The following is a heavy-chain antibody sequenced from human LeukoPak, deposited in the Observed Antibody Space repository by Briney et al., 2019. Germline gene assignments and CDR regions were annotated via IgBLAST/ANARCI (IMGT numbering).Heavy chain of an antibody. CDR2: IYSSGTT. CDR1: GGSLSGYY. J-gene: IGHJ4*02. V-gene: IGHV4-4*09. D-gene: IGHD1-1*01. CDR3: ARRISSWNVYIDK. Sequence: SETLSLTCTVSGGSLSGYYWSWIRQTPGMGLEWIGYIYSSGTTNYNRSLQSRVIISLDTPKNQFSLSVTSVTAADTAMYFCARRISSWNVYIDKWGQGIQVTVSS.